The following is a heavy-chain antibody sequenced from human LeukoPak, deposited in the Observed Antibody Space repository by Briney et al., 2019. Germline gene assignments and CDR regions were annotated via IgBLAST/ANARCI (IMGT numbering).Heavy chain of an antibody. D-gene: IGHD2-8*01. V-gene: IGHV1-69*13. CDR1: GGTFSSFG. Sequence: ASVKVSCKASGGTFSSFGINWVRQAPGQGLEWMGGIIPIFGPANYAQKFQARVTITADEYTTTAYMELSSLRSEDTAVYYCARAYSTILHFRMALDAFDIWGQGTMVTVSS. J-gene: IGHJ3*02. CDR2: IIPIFGPA. CDR3: ARAYSTILHFRMALDAFDI.